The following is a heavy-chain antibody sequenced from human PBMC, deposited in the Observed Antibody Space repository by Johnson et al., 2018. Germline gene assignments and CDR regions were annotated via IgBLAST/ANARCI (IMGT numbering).Heavy chain of an antibody. CDR2: ISYDGSNK. J-gene: IGHJ6*03. CDR3: ASLEAATGAVYYYYMDV. CDR1: GFTFSSYA. V-gene: IGHV3-30-3*01. Sequence: VQLLESGGGVVQPGRSLRLSCAASGFTFSSYAMHWVRQAPGKGLEWVAVISYDGSNKYYADSVKGRFTISRDNSKNTLYLQMNSLRAEDTAVYYLASLEAATGAVYYYYMDVWGKGTTVTVSS. D-gene: IGHD2-15*01.